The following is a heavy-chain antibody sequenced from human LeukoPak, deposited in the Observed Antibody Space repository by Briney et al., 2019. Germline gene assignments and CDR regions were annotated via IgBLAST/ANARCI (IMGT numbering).Heavy chain of an antibody. D-gene: IGHD1-26*01. CDR2: IKEDGSEK. CDR1: GFTFSTYW. Sequence: GGSLTLSCVASGFTFSTYWMSWVRQAPGKGLEWVANIKEDGSEKYYVDSVKGRFTISRDNAKNSLYLQMNSLRAEDTAVYYCARDLPGAQAFDYWGQGTLVTVSS. CDR3: ARDLPGAQAFDY. V-gene: IGHV3-7*01. J-gene: IGHJ4*02.